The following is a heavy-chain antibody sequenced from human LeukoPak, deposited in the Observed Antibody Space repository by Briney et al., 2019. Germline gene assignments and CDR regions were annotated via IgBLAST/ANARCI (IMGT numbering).Heavy chain of an antibody. J-gene: IGHJ4*02. CDR1: GDTFSSYA. D-gene: IGHD5-18*01. V-gene: IGHV1-69*04. CDR3: ARVDTAMVIDY. CDR2: IIPILGIA. Sequence: GASVKVSCKASGDTFSSYAISWVRQAPGQGLEWMGRIIPILGIANYAQKFQGRVTITADKSTSTAYMELSSLRSEDTAVYYCARVDTAMVIDYWGQGTLVTVSS.